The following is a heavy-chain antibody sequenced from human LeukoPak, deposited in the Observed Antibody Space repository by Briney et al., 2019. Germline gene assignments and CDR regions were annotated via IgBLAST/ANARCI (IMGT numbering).Heavy chain of an antibody. CDR1: GYNFTSYW. J-gene: IGHJ4*02. V-gene: IGHV5-51*01. CDR2: IWPGDSDT. CDR3: ARQSNSSTSLGY. D-gene: IGHD2/OR15-2a*01. Sequence: GESLKTSCKASGYNFTSYWIGWVRQMPGKGLEWMGIIWPGDSDTRYSPSFQGQVTISADKSISTAYLQWGSLKASDTAMYYCARQSNSSTSLGYWGQGTLVTVSS.